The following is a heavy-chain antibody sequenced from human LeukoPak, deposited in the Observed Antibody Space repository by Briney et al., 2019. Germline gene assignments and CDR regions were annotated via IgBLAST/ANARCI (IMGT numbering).Heavy chain of an antibody. V-gene: IGHV1-2*02. D-gene: IGHD3-3*01. CDR2: INPNSGGT. CDR1: GYTFTGYY. J-gene: IGHJ4*02. Sequence: ASVKVSCKASGYTFTGYYMHWVRQAPGQGLEWMGWINPNSGGTNYAQKFQGRVTMTRDTSLSTAYMELSRLRSDDTAVYYCARTPSGRFLEWLSTRFDYWGQGTLVTVSS. CDR3: ARTPSGRFLEWLSTRFDY.